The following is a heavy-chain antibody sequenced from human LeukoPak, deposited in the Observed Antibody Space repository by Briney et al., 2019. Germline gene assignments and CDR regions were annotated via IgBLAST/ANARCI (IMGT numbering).Heavy chain of an antibody. CDR1: GFTVTSNY. CDR2: IYSGGST. Sequence: PGGSLRLSCAASGFTVTSNYMSWVRQAPGKGLEWVSVIYSGGSTFYADSVKGRFTISRDISNNTVYLQMNSLRAEDTAVYYCAREDYYASGSWDWGQGTMVTVSS. CDR3: AREDYYASGSWD. V-gene: IGHV3-66*01. J-gene: IGHJ3*01. D-gene: IGHD3-10*01.